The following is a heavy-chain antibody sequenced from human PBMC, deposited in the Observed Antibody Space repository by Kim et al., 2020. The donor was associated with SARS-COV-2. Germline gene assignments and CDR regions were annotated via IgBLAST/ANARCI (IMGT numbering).Heavy chain of an antibody. Sequence: SETLSLTCAVYGGSFSGYYWSWIRQPPGKGLEWIGEINHSGSTNYNPSLKSRVTISVDTSKNQFSLKLSSVTAADTAVYYCARSRRGYSYGLDYWGQGTL. CDR3: ARSRRGYSYGLDY. CDR2: INHSGST. V-gene: IGHV4-34*01. D-gene: IGHD5-18*01. CDR1: GGSFSGYY. J-gene: IGHJ4*02.